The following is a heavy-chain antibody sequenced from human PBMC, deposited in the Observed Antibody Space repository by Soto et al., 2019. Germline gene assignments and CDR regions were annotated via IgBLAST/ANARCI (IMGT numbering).Heavy chain of an antibody. D-gene: IGHD3-22*01. CDR1: GYTFTSYA. V-gene: IGHV1-3*01. CDR2: INAGNGNT. J-gene: IGHJ6*02. CDR3: ARPLSPHYYDSSGSSIYYYGMDV. Sequence: ALVKVSCKASGYTFTSYAMHWVRQAPGQRLEWMGWINAGNGNTKYSQKFQGRVTITRDTSASTAYMELSSLRSEDTAVYYCARPLSPHYYDSSGSSIYYYGMDVWGHGTTVTVSS.